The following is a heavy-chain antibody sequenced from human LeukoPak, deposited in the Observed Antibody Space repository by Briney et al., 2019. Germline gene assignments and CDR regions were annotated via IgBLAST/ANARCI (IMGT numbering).Heavy chain of an antibody. V-gene: IGHV3-30-3*01. D-gene: IGHD3-10*01. CDR1: GFTFSSYA. CDR2: ISYDGSNK. CDR3: ARDAGKDYYNYYGMDV. J-gene: IGHJ6*02. Sequence: GGSLRLSCAASGFTFSSYAMHWVRQASGKGLEWVAVISYDGSNKYYADSVKGRFTISRDNSKNTLYLQMNSLRAEDTAVHYCARDAGKDYYNYYGMDVWGQGTTVTVSS.